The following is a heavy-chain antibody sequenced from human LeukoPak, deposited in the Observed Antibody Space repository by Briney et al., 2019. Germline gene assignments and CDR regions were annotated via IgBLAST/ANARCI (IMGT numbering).Heavy chain of an antibody. V-gene: IGHV3-23*01. CDR3: ANSPRSGYYGDFDY. J-gene: IGHJ4*02. CDR2: ISGSGGST. Sequence: GGSLRLSCAASGFTFSSYAMSWVRQAPGKGLEWVSAISGSGGSTYYADSVKGRFTISRDNSKNTLYLQMNSLRAEDTAVYYCANSPRSGYYGDFDYWGQGTLVTVSS. D-gene: IGHD3-22*01. CDR1: GFTFSSYA.